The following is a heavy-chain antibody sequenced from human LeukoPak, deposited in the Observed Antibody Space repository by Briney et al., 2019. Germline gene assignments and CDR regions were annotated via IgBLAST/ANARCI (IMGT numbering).Heavy chain of an antibody. CDR3: ARSPDLEQQLAAD. V-gene: IGHV4-59*01. D-gene: IGHD6-13*01. CDR1: GGSISSYY. Sequence: PSETLSLTCTVSGGSISSYYWSWIRQPPGKGLEWIGYIYYSGSTNYNPSLKSRVTISVDTSKNQFSLKLSSVTAADTAVYYCARSPDLEQQLAADWGQGTLVTVSS. J-gene: IGHJ4*02. CDR2: IYYSGST.